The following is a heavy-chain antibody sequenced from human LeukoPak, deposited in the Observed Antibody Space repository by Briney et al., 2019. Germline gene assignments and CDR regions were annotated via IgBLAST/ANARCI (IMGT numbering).Heavy chain of an antibody. J-gene: IGHJ4*02. CDR2: FDHEDGET. D-gene: IGHD2-8*01. CDR1: GYTLTELS. V-gene: IGHV1-24*01. CDR3: ATIRIRYCTNGVCYTGYFDY. Sequence: ASVKVSCKVSGYTLTELSMHWVRQAPGKGLEWMGGFDHEDGETNYAQKFQGRVTMTEDTSTDTAYMELSSVRSEDTAVYYCATIRIRYCTNGVCYTGYFDYWGQGTLVTVSS.